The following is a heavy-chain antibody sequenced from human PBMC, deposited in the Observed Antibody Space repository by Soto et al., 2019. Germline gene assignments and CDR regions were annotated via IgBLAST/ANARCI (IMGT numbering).Heavy chain of an antibody. D-gene: IGHD6-6*01. J-gene: IGHJ4*02. V-gene: IGHV4-31*03. CDR1: GDSVNSAY. Sequence: QVQLQEMGLGLVKPSQTLTITCTVSGDSVNSAYWSWIRQLPGKGLEWMGNIHHTGRTFYNPSLKIRVAISIDTSKPLFSLKMRSITAADTAVYYCARTDAYNSSFFDSWGQGTVVTVSS. CDR2: IHHTGRT. CDR3: ARTDAYNSSFFDS.